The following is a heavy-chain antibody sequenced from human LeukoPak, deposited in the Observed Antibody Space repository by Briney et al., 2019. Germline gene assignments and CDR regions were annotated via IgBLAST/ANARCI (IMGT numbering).Heavy chain of an antibody. CDR2: IKQDGSEK. CDR1: GFTFSDYW. V-gene: IGHV3-7*04. J-gene: IGHJ4*02. D-gene: IGHD5-12*01. Sequence: GGSLRLSCAASGFTFSDYWMSWVPQAPGKGLEWVANIKQDGSEKYYVDSVMGRFTISRDNAKNSVYLQMNSLRAEDTAMFYCTRGGIHKWLLDYWGQGTLVTVSS. CDR3: TRGGIHKWLLDY.